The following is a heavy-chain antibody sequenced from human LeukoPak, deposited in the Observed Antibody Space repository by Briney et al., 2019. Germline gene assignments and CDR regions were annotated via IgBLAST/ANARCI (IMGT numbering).Heavy chain of an antibody. CDR1: GFTFSSYE. CDR3: ARDGGRKDDY. Sequence: GGSLRLSCAASGFTFSSYEMNWVRQAPGKGLEWVSYISSSGSTINYADSVKGRFTISRDNAKNSLYLQMNSLRAEDTAVYYCARDGGRKDDYWGQGTLVTVSS. D-gene: IGHD2-15*01. J-gene: IGHJ4*02. CDR2: ISSSGSTI. V-gene: IGHV3-48*03.